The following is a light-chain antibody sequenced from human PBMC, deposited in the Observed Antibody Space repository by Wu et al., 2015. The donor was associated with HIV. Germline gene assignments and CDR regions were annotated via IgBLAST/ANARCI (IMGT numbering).Light chain of an antibody. CDR3: HQRTTWPRT. V-gene: IGKV3-11*01. Sequence: ENVLTQSPGTLSLSPGQRATLSCRASQRVNNDYFAWFQQKPGQAPRLLIYDTSNRAAGIPTRFSGSGFGTDFTLTISSLEPEDFAVYYCHQRTTWPRTFGQGTKVEVK. CDR2: DTS. CDR1: QRVNNDY. J-gene: IGKJ1*01.